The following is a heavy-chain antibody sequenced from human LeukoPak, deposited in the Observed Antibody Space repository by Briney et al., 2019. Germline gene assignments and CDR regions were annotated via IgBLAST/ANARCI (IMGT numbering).Heavy chain of an antibody. CDR2: ITGSGGNI. J-gene: IGHJ6*03. D-gene: IGHD2-21*01. Sequence: PGGSLSLSCAGAGFTFSNFAMSWVRQAPGEGLEWVSTITGSGGNIYQADSVKGRITVSRDNSGSILYAQMNSLRPEDTAVYYCAKLGAKFEGPYSQSHNYQSYMDVWGKGTTVTVSS. CDR1: GFTFSNFA. CDR3: AKLGAKFEGPYSQSHNYQSYMDV. V-gene: IGHV3-23*01.